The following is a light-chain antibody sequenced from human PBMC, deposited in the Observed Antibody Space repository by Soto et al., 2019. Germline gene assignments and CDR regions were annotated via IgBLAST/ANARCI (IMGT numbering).Light chain of an antibody. Sequence: DIQLTQSPSTLSASVGDRVTITCRASQSVVRWLAWYQQKPGKAPKLLISDVYSLENGVPSRFSGSGSGTEFTLTINSLQPDDFATYYCQQHDDYSRFGQGTKVEVK. CDR2: DVY. J-gene: IGKJ1*01. CDR3: QQHDDYSR. V-gene: IGKV1-5*01. CDR1: QSVVRW.